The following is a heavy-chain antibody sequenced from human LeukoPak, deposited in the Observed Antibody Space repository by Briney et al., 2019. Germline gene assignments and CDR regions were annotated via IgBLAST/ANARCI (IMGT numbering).Heavy chain of an antibody. CDR1: GGTFSSYA. CDR3: ARDRHYYDSSAIDY. J-gene: IGHJ4*02. V-gene: IGHV1-69*05. Sequence: SVKVSCKASGGTFSSYAISWVRQAPGQGLEWMGRIIPIFGTANYAQKFQGRVTITTDESTSTAYMELSSLRSEDTAVYYCARDRHYYDSSAIDYWGQGTPVTVSS. D-gene: IGHD3-22*01. CDR2: IIPIFGTA.